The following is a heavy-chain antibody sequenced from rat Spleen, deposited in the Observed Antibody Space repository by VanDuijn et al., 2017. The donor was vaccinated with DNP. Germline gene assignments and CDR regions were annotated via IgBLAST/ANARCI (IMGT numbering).Heavy chain of an antibody. CDR2: ISYEVSST. D-gene: IGHD1-4*01. J-gene: IGHJ4*01. CDR1: GFTFSDYN. V-gene: IGHV5-7*01. CDR3: ARSFNYPRAMDA. Sequence: EVQLVESGGDLVQPGRSLKLSCAASGFTFSDYNMAWVRQAPKKGLEWVASISYEVSSTYYRDSVKGRFTISRDNAKSTLYLQMDSLRSEDTATYYCARSFNYPRAMDAWGQGTSVTVSS.